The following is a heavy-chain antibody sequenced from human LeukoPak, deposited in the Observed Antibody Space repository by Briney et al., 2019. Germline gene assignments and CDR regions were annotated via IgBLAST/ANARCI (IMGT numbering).Heavy chain of an antibody. V-gene: IGHV4-30-2*01. CDR1: GGSISSGGYY. CDR2: IYHSGST. J-gene: IGHJ4*02. D-gene: IGHD6-6*01. CDR3: AREQARRYFDY. Sequence: SETLSLTCAVSGGSISSGGYYWSWIRQPPGKGLEWIGYIYHSGSTYYNPSLKSRVTIPVDRSKNQFPLKLSSVPAADTAVYYCAREQARRYFDYWGQGTLVTVSS.